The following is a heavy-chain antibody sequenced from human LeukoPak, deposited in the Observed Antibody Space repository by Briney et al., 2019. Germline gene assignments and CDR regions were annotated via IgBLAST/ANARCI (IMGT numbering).Heavy chain of an antibody. Sequence: GRSLRLSCAASGFTFSDYYMRWIRQAPGKGLEWVSAISGSGGSTYYADSVKGRFTISRDNSKNTLYLQMNSLRAEDTAVYYCAKVFPTWQLVLLPDRWGQGTLVTVSS. CDR1: GFTFSDYY. CDR3: AKVFPTWQLVLLPDR. D-gene: IGHD6-6*01. J-gene: IGHJ5*02. V-gene: IGHV3-23*01. CDR2: ISGSGGST.